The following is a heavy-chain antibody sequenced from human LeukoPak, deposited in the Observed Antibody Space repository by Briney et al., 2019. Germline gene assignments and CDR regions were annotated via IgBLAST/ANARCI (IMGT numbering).Heavy chain of an antibody. CDR1: GGSFISYH. CDR3: ERDQTMVVTVPYYFDH. V-gene: IGHV4-34*01. D-gene: IGHD4-23*01. J-gene: IGHJ4*02. Sequence: PSETLSLTCAVSGGSFISYHWNWIRQPPGKGLEWIGEINHSGSTNYNPSLKSRVTISVDTSKNQFSLKLKSVTAADTAVYYCERDQTMVVTVPYYFDHWRRETVVSVS. CDR2: INHSGST.